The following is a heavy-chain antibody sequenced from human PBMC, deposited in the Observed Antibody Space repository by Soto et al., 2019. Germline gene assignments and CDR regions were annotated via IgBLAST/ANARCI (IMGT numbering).Heavy chain of an antibody. Sequence: QLQLQESGPGLVKPSETLSLTCTVSGGSISSSSYYWGWIRQPPGKGLEWIGGIYYSGSAYYNPYLKRRVTISVETSKDPSSLMLGSLTAGDTAVYYCARSAANRRSVGATTFDYWGQGALVTVSS. CDR3: ARSAANRRSVGATTFDY. CDR2: IYYSGSA. J-gene: IGHJ4*02. CDR1: GGSISSSSYY. V-gene: IGHV4-39*01. D-gene: IGHD1-26*01.